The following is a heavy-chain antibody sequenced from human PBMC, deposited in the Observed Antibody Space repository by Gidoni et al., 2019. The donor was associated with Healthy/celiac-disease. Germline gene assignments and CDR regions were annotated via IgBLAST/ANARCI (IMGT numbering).Heavy chain of an antibody. CDR2: INHSGST. Sequence: GLEWIGEINHSGSTNYNPSLKSRVTISVDTSKNQFSLKLSSVTAADTAVYYCARNHHGYYYGMDVWGQGTTVTVSS. J-gene: IGHJ6*02. V-gene: IGHV4-34*01. CDR3: ARNHHGYYYGMDV.